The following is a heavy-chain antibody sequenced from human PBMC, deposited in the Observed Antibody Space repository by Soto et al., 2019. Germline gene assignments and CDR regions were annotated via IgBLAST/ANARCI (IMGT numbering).Heavy chain of an antibody. J-gene: IGHJ6*03. CDR1: GGSFRGYY. V-gene: IGHV4-34*01. Sequence: SETLSLTCAVYGGSFRGYYWSWIRQPPGKGLEWIGEINHSGSTNYNSSLKGRVTISVDTSKNQFSLKLTSVTAADTAVYYCARGLNYDILTGNYHYYYLDVWGKGTTVTVSS. CDR2: INHSGST. D-gene: IGHD3-9*01. CDR3: ARGLNYDILTGNYHYYYLDV.